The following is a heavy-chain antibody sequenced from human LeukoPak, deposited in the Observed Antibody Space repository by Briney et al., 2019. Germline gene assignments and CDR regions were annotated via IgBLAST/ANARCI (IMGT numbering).Heavy chain of an antibody. V-gene: IGHV1-8*01. J-gene: IGHJ3*02. CDR1: GYTFTSYD. D-gene: IGHD5-12*01. CDR2: MNPNSGNT. Sequence: ASVKVSCKASGYTFTSYDINWVRQATGQGFEWMGWMNPNSGNTGYAQKFQGRVTMTRNTSISTAYMELSSLRSEDTAVYYCARGRSGYDLDAFDIWGQGTMVTVSS. CDR3: ARGRSGYDLDAFDI.